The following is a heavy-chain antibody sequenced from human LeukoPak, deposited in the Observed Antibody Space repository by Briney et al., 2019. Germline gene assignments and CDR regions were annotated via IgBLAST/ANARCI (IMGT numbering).Heavy chain of an antibody. Sequence: PGGSLRLSCAASGFTVSSNYMSWVRQAPGKGLEWVSSISPSGSAIYYADSMRGRFTISRDSAKNSLYLHMDSLRAEDTAVYYCARFYYDSNGFPSFDYWGQGTLVTVSS. CDR1: GFTVSSNY. J-gene: IGHJ4*02. V-gene: IGHV3-11*01. CDR2: ISPSGSAI. D-gene: IGHD3-22*01. CDR3: ARFYYDSNGFPSFDY.